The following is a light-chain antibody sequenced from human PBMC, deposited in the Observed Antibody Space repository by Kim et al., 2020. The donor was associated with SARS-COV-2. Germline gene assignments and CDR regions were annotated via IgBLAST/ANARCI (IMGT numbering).Light chain of an antibody. Sequence: AIHYKSRQSVLSTTDNKNNLAWYQQKAGQPPQLLIFWGSTRESGVPAQCSGSGSGTDFTLTIDSVQAEDVAVYYGQQYYSTRPLTFGGGTKVEIK. J-gene: IGKJ4*01. CDR1: QSVLSTTDNKNN. V-gene: IGKV4-1*01. CDR3: QQYYSTRPLT. CDR2: WGS.